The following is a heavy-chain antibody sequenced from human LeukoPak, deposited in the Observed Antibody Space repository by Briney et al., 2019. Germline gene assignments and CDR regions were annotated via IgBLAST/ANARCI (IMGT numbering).Heavy chain of an antibody. D-gene: IGHD3-16*01. V-gene: IGHV1-2*02. CDR3: ARKGKDLGTFDY. CDR1: GFTFTSHD. Sequence: ASVKVSCKASGFTFTSHDYNWVRQATGQGLEWMGWMNPNSGGTNYAQKFQGRVTMTRDTSISTAYMELSRLRSDDTAVYYCARKGKDLGTFDYWGQGTLVTVSS. J-gene: IGHJ4*02. CDR2: MNPNSGGT.